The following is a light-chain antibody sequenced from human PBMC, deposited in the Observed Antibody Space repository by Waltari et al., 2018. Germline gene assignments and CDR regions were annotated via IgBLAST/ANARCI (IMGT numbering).Light chain of an antibody. J-gene: IGKJ4*01. Sequence: EIVMTQSPATLSVSPGERATLSCRASQSVSSNLAWYQQKPGQAPRLLIYGASTRATGIPARFSGSGSGTEFTLTISSLQSEDFAVYYCQQYNNWPFGGGTEVEIK. CDR2: GAS. CDR1: QSVSSN. CDR3: QQYNNWP. V-gene: IGKV3-15*01.